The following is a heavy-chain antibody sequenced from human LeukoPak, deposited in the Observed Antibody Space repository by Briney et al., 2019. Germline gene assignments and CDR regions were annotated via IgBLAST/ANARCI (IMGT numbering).Heavy chain of an antibody. D-gene: IGHD3-10*01. Sequence: SQTLSLTCTVPGGSISSGSYYWSWIRQPAGKGLEWIGSIYYSGTTYYNPSLKSRVTISVDTSKNQFSLKLSSVTAADTALYYCAKHYMGSSYNHGLDCWGQGTLVTVSS. J-gene: IGHJ4*02. V-gene: IGHV4-39*01. CDR1: GGSISSGSYY. CDR2: IYYSGTT. CDR3: AKHYMGSSYNHGLDC.